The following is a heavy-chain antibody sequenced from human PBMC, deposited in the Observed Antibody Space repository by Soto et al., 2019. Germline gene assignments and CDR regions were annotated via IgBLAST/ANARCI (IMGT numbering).Heavy chain of an antibody. CDR2: INPNSGGT. Sequence: ASVKVSCKASGYTFTGYYMHWVRQAPGQGLEWMGWINPNSGGTNYAQKFQGWVTMTRDTSISTAYMELSRLRSDDTAVYYCARGLYCSSTSCYPFDYWGQGTLVTVSS. J-gene: IGHJ4*02. CDR3: ARGLYCSSTSCYPFDY. V-gene: IGHV1-2*04. CDR1: GYTFTGYY. D-gene: IGHD2-2*01.